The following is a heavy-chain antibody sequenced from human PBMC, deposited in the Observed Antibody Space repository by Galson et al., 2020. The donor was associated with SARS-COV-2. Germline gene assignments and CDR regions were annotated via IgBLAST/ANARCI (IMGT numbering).Heavy chain of an antibody. CDR1: GGSISSGGYY. CDR3: ARAQSTMIVVLGAFDI. CDR2: IYYSGST. J-gene: IGHJ3*02. Sequence: SETLSLTCTVSGGSISSGGYYWSWIRQPPGKGLEWIGYIYYSGSTYYNPSLKSRVTISVDTSKNQFSLKLSSVTAADTAVYYCARAQSTMIVVLGAFDIWGQGTMVTVSS. V-gene: IGHV4-31*03. D-gene: IGHD3-22*01.